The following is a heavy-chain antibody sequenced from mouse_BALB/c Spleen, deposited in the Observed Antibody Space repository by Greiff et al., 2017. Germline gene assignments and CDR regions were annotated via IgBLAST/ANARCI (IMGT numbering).Heavy chain of an antibody. J-gene: IGHJ2*01. D-gene: IGHD2-4*01. CDR3: ARHPLYDYLYYFDY. CDR1: GFTFSSFG. CDR2: ISSGSSTI. V-gene: IGHV5-17*02. Sequence: EVQGVESGGGLVQPGGSRKLSCAASGFTFSSFGMHWVRQAPEKGLEWVAYISSGSSTIYYADTVKGRFTISRDNPKNTLFLQMTSLRSEDTAMYYCARHPLYDYLYYFDYWGQGTTLTVSS.